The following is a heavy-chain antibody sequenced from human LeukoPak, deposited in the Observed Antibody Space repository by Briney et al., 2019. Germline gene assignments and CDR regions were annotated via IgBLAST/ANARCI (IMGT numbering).Heavy chain of an antibody. D-gene: IGHD2-15*01. CDR3: AKDQSVVAATSFDY. CDR1: GFTFDDYA. J-gene: IGHJ4*02. V-gene: IGHV3-9*01. CDR2: ISWNSGSI. Sequence: PGGSLRLSCAASGFTFDDYAMHWVRQAPGKGLEWVSGISWNSGSIGYADSVKGRFTISRDNAKNSLYLQMNNLRAEDTALYYCAKDQSVVAATSFDYWGQGTLVTVSS.